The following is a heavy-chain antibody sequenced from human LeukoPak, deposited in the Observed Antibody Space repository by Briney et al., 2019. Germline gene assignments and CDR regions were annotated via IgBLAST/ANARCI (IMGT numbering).Heavy chain of an antibody. CDR2: INPNSGGT. CDR3: ARARGAHGAVAGT. V-gene: IGHV1-2*02. Sequence: ASVKVSRKASGYTFTGYYMHWVRQAPGQGLEWMGWINPNSGGTNYAQKFQGRVTMTRDTSISTAYMELSRLRSDDTAVYYCARARGAHGAVAGTWGQGTLVTVSS. D-gene: IGHD6-19*01. J-gene: IGHJ4*02. CDR1: GYTFTGYY.